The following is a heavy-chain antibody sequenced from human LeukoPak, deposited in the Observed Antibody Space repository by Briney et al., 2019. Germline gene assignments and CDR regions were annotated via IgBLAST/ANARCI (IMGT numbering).Heavy chain of an antibody. V-gene: IGHV4-4*07. J-gene: IGHJ4*02. D-gene: IGHD3-22*01. CDR2: IYTSGST. CDR1: GGSISSYY. Sequence: KPSETLSLTCTVSGGSISSYYWSWIQQPAGKGLEWIGRIYTSGSTNYNPSLKSRVTMSVDTSKNQFSLKLSSVSAADTAVYYCARALSHYYDKLYYFDYWGQGTLVTVSS. CDR3: ARALSHYYDKLYYFDY.